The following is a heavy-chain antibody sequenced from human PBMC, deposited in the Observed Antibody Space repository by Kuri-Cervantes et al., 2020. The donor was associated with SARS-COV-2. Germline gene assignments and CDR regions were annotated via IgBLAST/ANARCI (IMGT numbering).Heavy chain of an antibody. J-gene: IGHJ4*02. V-gene: IGHV3-49*04. CDR2: IRSKAYGGTT. CDR3: SVLDFWSGYYNDY. D-gene: IGHD3-3*01. CDR1: GFTFGDYA. Sequence: GGSLRLSCTASGFTFGDYAMSWVRQAPGKGLEWVGFIRSKAYGGTTEYAASVEGRFTISRDDSKSIAYLQMNSLKTEDTAVYYCSVLDFWSGYYNDYWGQGTLVTVSS.